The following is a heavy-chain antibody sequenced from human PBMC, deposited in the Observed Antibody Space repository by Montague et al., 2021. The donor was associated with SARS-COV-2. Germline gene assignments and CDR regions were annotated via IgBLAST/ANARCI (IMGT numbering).Heavy chain of an antibody. J-gene: IGHJ4*02. Sequence: SLRLSCAASGFTFSSYWMHWVRQAPGKGLVWVSRINSDGSSTSYADSVKGRFTISRDNAKNTPYLQMNSLRAEDTAVYYCASLTMVRGVSPYYFDYWGQGTLVTVSS. CDR2: INSDGSST. CDR3: ASLTMVRGVSPYYFDY. V-gene: IGHV3-74*01. CDR1: GFTFSSYW. D-gene: IGHD3-10*01.